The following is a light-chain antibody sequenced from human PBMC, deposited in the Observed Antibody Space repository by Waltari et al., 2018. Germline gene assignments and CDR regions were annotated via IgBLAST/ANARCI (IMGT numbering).Light chain of an antibody. J-gene: IGKJ1*01. Sequence: EVVLTLSPATLSLSPGERATLSCRASQSVSVYLAWYQQIPGQAPRLLIYDASDRATGVPARFSGSGSGTDFTLTISSLEPEDFAVYYCQQRTDRPPVTFGQGTRVEMK. CDR2: DAS. CDR3: QQRTDRPPVT. CDR1: QSVSVY. V-gene: IGKV3-11*01.